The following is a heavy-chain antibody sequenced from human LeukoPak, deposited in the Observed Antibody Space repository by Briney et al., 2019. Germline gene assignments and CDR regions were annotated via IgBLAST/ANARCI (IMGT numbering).Heavy chain of an antibody. CDR1: GGSISSSSYY. J-gene: IGHJ5*02. CDR2: IYYSGST. D-gene: IGHD6-13*01. Sequence: PSETLSLTCTVPGGSISSSSYYWGWIRQPPGKGLEWIGSIYYSGSTYYNPSLKSRVTISVDTSKNQFSLKLSSVTAADTAVYYCARGSRSSWLDWFDPWGQGTLVTVSS. CDR3: ARGSRSSWLDWFDP. V-gene: IGHV4-39*01.